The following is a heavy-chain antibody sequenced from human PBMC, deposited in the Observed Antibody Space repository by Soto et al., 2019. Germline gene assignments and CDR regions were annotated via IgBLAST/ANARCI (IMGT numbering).Heavy chain of an antibody. CDR1: GYTFTSYG. CDR3: ARGLDCSGGSCYDAIDAFDI. V-gene: IGHV1-18*01. Sequence: EASVKVSCKASGYTFTSYGISWVRQAPGQGLEWMGWISAYNGNTNYAQKLQGRVTMTTDTSTSTAYMELRSLRSDDTAVYYCARGLDCSGGSCYDAIDAFDIWGQGTMVTVSS. D-gene: IGHD2-15*01. J-gene: IGHJ3*02. CDR2: ISAYNGNT.